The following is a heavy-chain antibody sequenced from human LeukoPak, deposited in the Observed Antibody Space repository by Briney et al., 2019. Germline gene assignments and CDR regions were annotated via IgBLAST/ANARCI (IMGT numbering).Heavy chain of an antibody. CDR1: GFTFSSYA. Sequence: GGSLRLSCAASGFTFSSYAMHWVRQAPGKGLEWVAVISYDGSNKYYADSVRGRFTISRDNSKNTLYLQMSSLRAEDTAVYYCARDWSDFWSGYSNYWGQGTLVTVSS. J-gene: IGHJ4*02. V-gene: IGHV3-30-3*01. CDR3: ARDWSDFWSGYSNY. CDR2: ISYDGSNK. D-gene: IGHD3-3*01.